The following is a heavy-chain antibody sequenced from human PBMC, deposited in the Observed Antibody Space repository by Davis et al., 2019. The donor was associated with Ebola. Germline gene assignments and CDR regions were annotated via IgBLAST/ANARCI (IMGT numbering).Heavy chain of an antibody. CDR3: GRGFSFVGY. Sequence: GESLKISCTASGFTFNTYWMTWVRQAQGKGLEWVAKIQYDGREKYYVDSVKGRFTISRDNAKNSLYLQMNSLRVEDTAVYYCGRGFSFVGYWGQGTLVTVSS. V-gene: IGHV3-7*03. CDR1: GFTFNTYW. CDR2: IQYDGREK. J-gene: IGHJ4*02. D-gene: IGHD3-10*01.